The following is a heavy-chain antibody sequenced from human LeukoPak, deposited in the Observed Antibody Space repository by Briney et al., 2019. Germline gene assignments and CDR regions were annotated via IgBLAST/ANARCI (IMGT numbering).Heavy chain of an antibody. CDR2: INPRGGST. D-gene: IGHD6-6*01. V-gene: IGHV1-46*01. CDR1: GYTFAGHY. J-gene: IGHJ5*02. Sequence: ASVKVSCKASGYTFAGHYMHWVRQAPGQGLEWMGTINPRGGSTSYALEFQGRVTMTRDMSTSTVYMELSSLRSEDTAVYYCARDAGGPYINSSEWFDPWGQGTLVTVSS. CDR3: ARDAGGPYINSSEWFDP.